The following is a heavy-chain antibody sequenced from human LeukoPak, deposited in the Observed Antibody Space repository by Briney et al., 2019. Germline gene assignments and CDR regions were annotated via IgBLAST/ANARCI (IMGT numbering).Heavy chain of an antibody. CDR1: GFTFSSYW. CDR2: SASTGRT. Sequence: GGSLRLSCAASGFTFSSYWMSRVRQAPGKGLEWVSGSASTGRTYYADSVKGRFTIYRDNSKNTLYLQMNSLRAEDTAIYHCAQDRAWGAYAYWGQGALVTVSS. D-gene: IGHD2-21*01. CDR3: AQDRAWGAYAY. V-gene: IGHV3-23*01. J-gene: IGHJ4*02.